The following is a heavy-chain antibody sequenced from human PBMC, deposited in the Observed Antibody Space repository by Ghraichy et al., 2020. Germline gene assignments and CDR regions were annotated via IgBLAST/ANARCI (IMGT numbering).Heavy chain of an antibody. CDR2: IRFDGNNK. J-gene: IGHJ4*02. CDR1: GFTFSSYG. D-gene: IGHD6-13*01. Sequence: GGSLRLSCAASGFTFSSYGMHWVRQAPGKGLEWVAFIRFDGNNKYYADSVKGRFTISRDNSKNTLYLQMTSLRAEDTAVFYCAKDRSSSSWYQGTLDYWGQGTLVTVSS. V-gene: IGHV3-30*02. CDR3: AKDRSSSSWYQGTLDY.